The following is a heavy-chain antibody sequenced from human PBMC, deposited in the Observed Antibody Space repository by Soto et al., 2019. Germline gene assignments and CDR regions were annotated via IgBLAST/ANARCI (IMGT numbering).Heavy chain of an antibody. Sequence: ASVKVSCKASGYTFTSYGISWVRQAPGQGLEWMGWISAYNGNTNYAQKLQGRVTMTTDTSTSTAYMELRSLRSDDTAVYYCARENDILTGRDVFDIWGQGTMVTVSS. CDR3: ARENDILTGRDVFDI. D-gene: IGHD3-9*01. V-gene: IGHV1-18*01. CDR1: GYTFTSYG. J-gene: IGHJ3*02. CDR2: ISAYNGNT.